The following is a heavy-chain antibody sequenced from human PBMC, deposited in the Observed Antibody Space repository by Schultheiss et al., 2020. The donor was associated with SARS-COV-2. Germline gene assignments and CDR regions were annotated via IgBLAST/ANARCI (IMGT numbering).Heavy chain of an antibody. Sequence: GGSLRLSCAASGFTVSSNYMSWVRQAPGKGLEWVSSISSSSSTIYYADSVKGRFTISRDNAKNSLYLQMNSLRDEDTAVYYCARRLRITMVRGVEEGFDYWGQGTLVTVSS. V-gene: IGHV3-48*02. CDR1: GFTVSSNY. D-gene: IGHD3-10*01. J-gene: IGHJ4*02. CDR2: ISSSSSTI. CDR3: ARRLRITMVRGVEEGFDY.